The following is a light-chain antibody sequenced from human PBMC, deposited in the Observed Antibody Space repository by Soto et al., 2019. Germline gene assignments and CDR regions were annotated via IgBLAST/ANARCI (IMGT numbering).Light chain of an antibody. CDR3: QQFDDSVT. V-gene: IGKV3-20*01. Sequence: IVLTQSTGTLSVSPGERATLCCRASHSVSRTYLAWYQQKPGQAPRLLIYGTSDRATGTPDRFSGSGSGTDFPLTISRLDPEYSAVYYCQQFDDSVTFGQGTRLEIK. CDR1: HSVSRTY. CDR2: GTS. J-gene: IGKJ5*01.